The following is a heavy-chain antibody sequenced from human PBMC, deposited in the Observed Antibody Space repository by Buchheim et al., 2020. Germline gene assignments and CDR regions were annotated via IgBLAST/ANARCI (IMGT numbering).Heavy chain of an antibody. CDR2: ISYDGSNK. Sequence: QVHLVESGGGVVQPGKSLRLSCVASGFTFNRYAMHWVRQAPGKGPEWVAVISYDGSNKFYADSVKGRFTISTDNSENTLYLQMDSLRNEDTAVYYCARDPTNYGSRNWAYNWFDSWGQGTL. J-gene: IGHJ5*01. D-gene: IGHD3-10*01. CDR3: ARDPTNYGSRNWAYNWFDS. CDR1: GFTFNRYA. V-gene: IGHV3-30*04.